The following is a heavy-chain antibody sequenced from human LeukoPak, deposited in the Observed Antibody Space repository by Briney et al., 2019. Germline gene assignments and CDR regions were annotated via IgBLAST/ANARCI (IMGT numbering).Heavy chain of an antibody. CDR1: GFSLSTSGVG. CDR2: IYWNDDK. Sequence: SGPTLVNATQTLTLTCTFSGFSLSTSGVGVGWIRQPPGKALEWLALIYWNDDKRYSPSRKSRLTITKDTSKNQVVLTMTNRDPVDTATYYCAQASCSSTSCYTPVGFDIWRQGTMVTVSS. J-gene: IGHJ3*02. V-gene: IGHV2-5*01. CDR3: AQASCSSTSCYTPVGFDI. D-gene: IGHD2-2*02.